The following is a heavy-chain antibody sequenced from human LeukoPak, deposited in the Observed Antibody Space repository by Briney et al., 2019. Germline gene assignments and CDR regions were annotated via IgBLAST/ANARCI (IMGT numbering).Heavy chain of an antibody. CDR3: ARVGYYDSSGLSPN. D-gene: IGHD3-22*01. J-gene: IGHJ3*01. Sequence: SETLSLTCAVYGGSFSGYYWSWIRQPPGKGLEWIGEINHSGSTNYNPSLKSRVTISVDTSKNQFSLKLSSVTAADTAVYCCARVGYYDSSGLSPNWGQGTMVTVSS. V-gene: IGHV4-34*01. CDR1: GGSFSGYY. CDR2: INHSGST.